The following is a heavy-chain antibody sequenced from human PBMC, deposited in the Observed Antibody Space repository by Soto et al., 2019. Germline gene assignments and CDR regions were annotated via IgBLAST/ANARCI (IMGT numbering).Heavy chain of an antibody. V-gene: IGHV3-23*01. D-gene: IGHD4-17*01. Sequence: GGSLRLSCGGSGFTFNTYALSWVRQAPGKGLEWVSGIGGGAGDYAVYADSVKGRFTLSRDNSRSTLYLQMNSLTAEDTATYYCAAKSVTTIRSFDYWGQGTQVTVSS. CDR2: IGGGAGDYA. CDR3: AAKSVTTIRSFDY. CDR1: GFTFNTYA. J-gene: IGHJ4*02.